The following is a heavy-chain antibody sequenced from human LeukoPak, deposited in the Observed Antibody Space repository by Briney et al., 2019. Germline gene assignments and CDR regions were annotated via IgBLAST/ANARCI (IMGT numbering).Heavy chain of an antibody. J-gene: IGHJ3*02. Sequence: GGSLRLSCAASGFTFSSSWLTWVRQAPGKGLEWVANNKPDGSAKNYVDSVKGRFTISRDNAKNSLYLQMNNLRAEDAAVYYCARDRAYNSFDIWGQGTMVTVSS. CDR3: ARDRAYNSFDI. CDR2: NKPDGSAK. V-gene: IGHV3-7*01. D-gene: IGHD5-24*01. CDR1: GFTFSSSW.